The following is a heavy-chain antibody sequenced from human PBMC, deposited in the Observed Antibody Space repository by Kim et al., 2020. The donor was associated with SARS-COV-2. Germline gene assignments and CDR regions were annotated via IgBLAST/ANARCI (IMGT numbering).Heavy chain of an antibody. Sequence: GGSLRLSCAASGFTVSSNYMSWVRQAPGKGLEWVSVIYSGGSTYYADCVKGRFTISRDNSKNTLYLQMNSLRAEDTAVYYCARDATDYGDYWSGYYYGMDVWGQGTTVTVSS. V-gene: IGHV3-66*01. CDR2: IYSGGST. CDR3: ARDATDYGDYWSGYYYGMDV. J-gene: IGHJ6*02. D-gene: IGHD4-17*01. CDR1: GFTVSSNY.